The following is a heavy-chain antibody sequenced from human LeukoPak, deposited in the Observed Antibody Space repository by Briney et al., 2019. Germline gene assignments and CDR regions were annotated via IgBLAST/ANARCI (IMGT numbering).Heavy chain of an antibody. Sequence: GGSLRLSCAASGFTVSSNYMSWVRQAPGKGLEWVSVIYSGGSTYYADSVKGRFTISRDNSKNTLYLQMNSLGAEDTAVYYCARGYYDSSGYYYDDAFDIWGQGTMVTVSS. CDR2: IYSGGST. J-gene: IGHJ3*02. CDR3: ARGYYDSSGYYYDDAFDI. D-gene: IGHD3-22*01. CDR1: GFTVSSNY. V-gene: IGHV3-53*01.